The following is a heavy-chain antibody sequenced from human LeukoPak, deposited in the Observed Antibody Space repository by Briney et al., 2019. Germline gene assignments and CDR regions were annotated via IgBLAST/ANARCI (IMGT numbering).Heavy chain of an antibody. CDR1: GFVFDDFG. CDR3: ANQVVAATLY. CDR2: INRNGGST. Sequence: GGSLRLSCAASGFVFDDFGMSWVRQAPGKGLEWVSGINRNGGSTGYADSVKGRFTISRDNAKNSLYLQMNCLRGEDTATYYCANQVVAATLYWGQGTLVTVSS. D-gene: IGHD6-19*01. J-gene: IGHJ4*02. V-gene: IGHV3-20*04.